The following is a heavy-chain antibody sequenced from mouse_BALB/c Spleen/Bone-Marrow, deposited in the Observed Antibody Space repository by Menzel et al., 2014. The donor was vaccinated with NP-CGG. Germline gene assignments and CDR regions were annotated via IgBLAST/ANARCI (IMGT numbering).Heavy chain of an antibody. V-gene: IGHV1-84*02. CDR2: IYPGSGNT. J-gene: IGHJ2*01. Sequence: QVQLQQSGPELVKPGASVKISCKASGYTFTDYYIHWVKQKPGQGLEWIGWIYPGSGNTKYNEKFKGKATLTADTSSSTAYMQLSSLTSEDAAVYFCSRAAYYGNYWDYWGQGTTLTVSS. CDR1: GYTFTDYY. CDR3: SRAAYYGNYWDY. D-gene: IGHD2-10*01.